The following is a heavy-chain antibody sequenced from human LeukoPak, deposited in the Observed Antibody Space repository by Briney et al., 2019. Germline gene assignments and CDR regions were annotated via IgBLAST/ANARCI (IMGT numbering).Heavy chain of an antibody. D-gene: IGHD3-3*01. J-gene: IGHJ4*02. CDR1: GFTVSSNY. CDR2: IYSGGSS. V-gene: IGHV3-66*02. CDR3: ARAVFRVVVILSY. Sequence: GGSLRLSCAASGFTVSSNYMSWVRQAPGKGLEWVSVIYSGGSSYYADSVKGRFTISRDNSENTLYLQMNSLRAEDTAVYYCARAVFRVVVILSYWGQGTLVTVSS.